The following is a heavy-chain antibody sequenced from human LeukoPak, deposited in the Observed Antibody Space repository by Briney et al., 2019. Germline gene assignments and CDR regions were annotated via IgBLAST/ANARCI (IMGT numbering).Heavy chain of an antibody. Sequence: GGSLRLSCAASGFTFNRYRLHWVRQAPGKGLEWVAVISYDGRYQFYADSVKGRFTVSRDNSKNTLSLQMNSLRAEDTAVYHCARMMTDFDGSGHDIQRGAFDIWGQGTKVTVS. J-gene: IGHJ3*02. CDR1: GFTFNRYR. CDR2: ISYDGRYQ. V-gene: IGHV3-30*04. CDR3: ARMMTDFDGSGHDIQRGAFDI. D-gene: IGHD3-22*01.